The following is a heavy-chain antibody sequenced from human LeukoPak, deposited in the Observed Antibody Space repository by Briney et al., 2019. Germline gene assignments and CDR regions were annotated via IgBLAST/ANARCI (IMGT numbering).Heavy chain of an antibody. CDR2: IYYSGST. D-gene: IGHD5-18*01. CDR3: ARGRGYSYGYAYYYYYYYMDV. Sequence: SETLSLTCTVSGGSISSYYWSWIRQPPGKGLEWIGYIYYSGSTNYNPSLKSRVTISVDTSKNQFSLKLSSVTAADTAVYYCARGRGYSYGYAYYYYYYYMDVWGKGTTVTVSS. J-gene: IGHJ6*03. CDR1: GGSISSYY. V-gene: IGHV4-59*12.